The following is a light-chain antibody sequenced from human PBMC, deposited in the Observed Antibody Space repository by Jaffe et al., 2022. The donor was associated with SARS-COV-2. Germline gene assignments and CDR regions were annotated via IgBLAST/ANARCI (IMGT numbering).Light chain of an antibody. V-gene: IGKV2-28*01. CDR1: QSLLHDNGYNY. CDR3: MQALQTPLT. J-gene: IGKJ4*01. CDR2: LGS. Sequence: VVTQSPLSLPVSPGEPASISCRSSQSLLHDNGYNYLDWYLQKPGQSPQLLISLGSDRASGVPDRFSGSGSGTDFTLQISRVEAEDVGVYYCMQALQTPLTFGGGTKVEIK.